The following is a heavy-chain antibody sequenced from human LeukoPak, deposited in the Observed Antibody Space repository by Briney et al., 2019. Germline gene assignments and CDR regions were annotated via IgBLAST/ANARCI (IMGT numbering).Heavy chain of an antibody. V-gene: IGHV3-15*01. CDR1: GFTFSNAW. CDR2: IKSKTDGGTT. Sequence: GGSLRLSCAASGFTFSNAWMSWVRQAPGKGLEWVGRIKSKTDGGTTDYAAPVKGRFTISRDDSKNTLYLQMNSLKTEDTAVYFCTKDDGYSSNWYGREFDYWGQGTLVTVSS. CDR3: TKDDGYSSNWYGREFDY. J-gene: IGHJ4*02. D-gene: IGHD6-13*01.